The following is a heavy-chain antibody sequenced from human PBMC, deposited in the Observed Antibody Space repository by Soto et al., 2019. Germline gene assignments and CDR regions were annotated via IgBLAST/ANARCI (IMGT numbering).Heavy chain of an antibody. CDR1: GFIFSNYA. CDR2: ISGSGATT. V-gene: IGHV3-23*01. J-gene: IGHJ4*02. CDR3: TKGGIPRRYNIPKVDFDY. D-gene: IGHD1-1*01. Sequence: GGSLRLSCAASGFIFSNYAMSWVRQAPGRGLEWVSAISGSGATTCYPDSVKGRFTISRDNSKNTLYLQMNNLRADDTAVYYCTKGGIPRRYNIPKVDFDYWGQGSLVTVPS.